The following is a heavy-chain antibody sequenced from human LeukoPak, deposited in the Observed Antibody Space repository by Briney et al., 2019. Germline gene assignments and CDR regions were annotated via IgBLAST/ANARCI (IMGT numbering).Heavy chain of an antibody. Sequence: ASVKVSCKASGYTFTSYYMHWVRQAPGQGLEWMGIINPSGGSTSYAQKFQGRVTMTRDTSTSTVYMELSSLRSEDTAVYYCARPQVSGSYAEYFQHWGQGTLVTVSS. D-gene: IGHD1-26*01. CDR3: ARPQVSGSYAEYFQH. V-gene: IGHV1-46*01. J-gene: IGHJ1*01. CDR1: GYTFTSYY. CDR2: INPSGGST.